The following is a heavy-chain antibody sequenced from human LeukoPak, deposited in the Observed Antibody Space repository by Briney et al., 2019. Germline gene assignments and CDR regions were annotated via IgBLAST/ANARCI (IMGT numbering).Heavy chain of an antibody. V-gene: IGHV4-61*01. D-gene: IGHD6-13*01. J-gene: IGHJ4*02. CDR2: IYYSGST. Sequence: SETLSLTCTVSGGSISSGTYYWTWIRHHPGKGLEWIGNIYYSGSTNYNPSLRSRVTMSVDTSKNQFSLKLSSVTAADTAIYYCAKDFVAAAGRFDYWGQGALVTVSS. CDR1: GGSISSGTYY. CDR3: AKDFVAAAGRFDY.